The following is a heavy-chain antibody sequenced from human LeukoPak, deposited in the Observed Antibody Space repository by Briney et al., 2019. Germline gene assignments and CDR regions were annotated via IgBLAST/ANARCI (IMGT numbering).Heavy chain of an antibody. V-gene: IGHV4-34*01. J-gene: IGHJ3*02. D-gene: IGHD4-23*01. Sequence: SSETLSLTCAVYGGSFSGYYWSWIRQPPGKGLEWIGEINHSGGTNYNPSLKSRVTISVDTSKNQFSLKLSSVTAADTAVYYCARVSYGGNRNAFDIWGQGTMVTVSS. CDR2: INHSGGT. CDR3: ARVSYGGNRNAFDI. CDR1: GGSFSGYY.